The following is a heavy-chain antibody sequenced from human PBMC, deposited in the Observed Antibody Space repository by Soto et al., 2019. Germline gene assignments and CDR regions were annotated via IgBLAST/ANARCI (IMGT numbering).Heavy chain of an antibody. D-gene: IGHD2-2*01. V-gene: IGHV4-34*01. CDR3: ARGLHQLPPGGY. Sequence: SETLSLTCAVYGGSFSGYHWSWIRQPPGKGLEWIGQINHSGGTNYNPSLKSRVTISIDTSKNQFSLKLSSVTAADTAVYYCARGLHQLPPGGYWGQGTLVTVSS. J-gene: IGHJ4*02. CDR1: GGSFSGYH. CDR2: INHSGGT.